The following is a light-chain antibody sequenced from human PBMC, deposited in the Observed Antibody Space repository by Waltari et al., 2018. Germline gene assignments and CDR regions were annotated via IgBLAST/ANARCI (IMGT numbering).Light chain of an antibody. V-gene: IGLV2-14*01. CDR3: NSYTGSSSWV. J-gene: IGLJ3*02. CDR1: NSDVGFYNY. CDR2: VVG. Sequence: QSALTQPASVSGSPGQSITISCTGTNSDVGFYNYVLWYQQHPGKAPKLLINVVGGRPSGVSNRCAGSKSGDTASLTIAGRQAEDEADYYCNSYTGSSSWVFGGGTRLTVL.